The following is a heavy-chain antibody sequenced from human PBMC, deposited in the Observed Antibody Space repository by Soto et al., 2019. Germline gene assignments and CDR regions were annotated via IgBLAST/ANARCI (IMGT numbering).Heavy chain of an antibody. CDR2: ISAYNGNT. V-gene: IGHV1-18*01. CDR1: GYTFTSYG. D-gene: IGHD3-10*01. CDR3: AREAEVVGGGGWFDP. J-gene: IGHJ5*02. Sequence: GASVKVSCKASGYTFTSYGISWVRQAPGQGREWMGWISAYNGNTNYAQKLQGRVTMTTVTSRSTAYMALRTLRSDYTAVYYCAREAEVVGGGGWFDPGGQGTLVTVSS.